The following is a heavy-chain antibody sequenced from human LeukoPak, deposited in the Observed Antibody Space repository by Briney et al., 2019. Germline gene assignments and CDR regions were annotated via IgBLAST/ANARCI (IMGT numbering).Heavy chain of an antibody. CDR1: GGSFSGYY. CDR2: INHSGST. V-gene: IGHV4-34*01. Sequence: KPSETLSLTCAVYGGSFSGYYWSWIRQPPGKGLEWIGEINHSGSTNYNPSLKSRVTISVDTSKNQFSLKLSSVTAADTAVYYCAKDGLYYYDSSGYVGSFDYWGQGTLVTVSS. J-gene: IGHJ4*02. D-gene: IGHD3-22*01. CDR3: AKDGLYYYDSSGYVGSFDY.